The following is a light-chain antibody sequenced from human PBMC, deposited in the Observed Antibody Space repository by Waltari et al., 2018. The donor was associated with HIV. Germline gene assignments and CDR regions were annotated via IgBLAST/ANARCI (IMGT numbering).Light chain of an antibody. CDR2: DDS. CDR3: QVWDSSRDWV. CDR1: NTGSKS. Sequence: VLTQPPSVSVAPGQTARITCGGNNTGSKSVHWYQQRPGQAPVVVVFDDSDRPSGIPERFAGSNSGNTATLTISRVEAGDEADYYCQVWDSSRDWVFGGGTKLTVL. V-gene: IGLV3-21*02. J-gene: IGLJ3*02.